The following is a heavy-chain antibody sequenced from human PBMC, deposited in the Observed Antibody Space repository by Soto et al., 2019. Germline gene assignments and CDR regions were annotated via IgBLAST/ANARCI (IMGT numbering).Heavy chain of an antibody. D-gene: IGHD1-7*01. CDR1: GFTVSSNY. CDR3: ARDEKVELEAFDI. Sequence: GGSLRLSCAASGFTVSSNYMSWVRQAPGKGLEWVSVIYSGGSTYYADSVKGRFTISRDNSKNTLYLQMNSLRAEDTAVYYCARDEKVELEAFDIWGQGTMVTVSS. J-gene: IGHJ3*02. V-gene: IGHV3-66*01. CDR2: IYSGGST.